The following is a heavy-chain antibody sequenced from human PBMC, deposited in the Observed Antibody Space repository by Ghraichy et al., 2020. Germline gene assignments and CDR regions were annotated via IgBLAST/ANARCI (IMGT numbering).Heavy chain of an antibody. V-gene: IGHV3-30*18. Sequence: GGSLRLSCAASGFTFSSYGMHWVRQAPGKGLEWVAVISYDGSDKYYADSVKGRFTISRDNSKNTVYLQMNSLRTEDTAVFYCAKDIGHCSGSCYRFDYWGQGTLVTVSS. J-gene: IGHJ4*02. CDR3: AKDIGHCSGSCYRFDY. D-gene: IGHD2-15*01. CDR2: ISYDGSDK. CDR1: GFTFSSYG.